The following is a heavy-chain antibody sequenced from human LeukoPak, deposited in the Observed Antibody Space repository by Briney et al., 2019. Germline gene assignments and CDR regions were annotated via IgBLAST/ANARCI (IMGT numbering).Heavy chain of an antibody. CDR3: ARNYFDKSGPGGGFDY. V-gene: IGHV4-34*01. D-gene: IGHD3-22*01. CDR2: INHSGTT. J-gene: IGHJ4*02. Sequence: SETLSLTCALYGGSFSGYYWSWIRQPPGKGLEWIGEINHSGTTNYNPSLKSRVTISVDTSKNQFSPKLSSVTAADTALYYCARNYFDKSGPGGGFDYWGQGTLVTVSS. CDR1: GGSFSGYY.